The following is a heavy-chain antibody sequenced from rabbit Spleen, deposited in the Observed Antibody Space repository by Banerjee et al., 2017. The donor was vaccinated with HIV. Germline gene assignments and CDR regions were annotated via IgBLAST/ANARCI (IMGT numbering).Heavy chain of an antibody. CDR1: GFSFSDRDV. D-gene: IGHD3-1*01. J-gene: IGHJ4*01. CDR3: ARDLASVVGWNFAL. Sequence: QEQLVESGRGLVKPEGSLTLTCKASGFSFSDRDVMCWVHQAPGKGLQWIACINAYTGKPVYATWAKGRFTISRTSSTTVTLQMTGLTAADTATYFCARDLASVVGWNFALWGPGTLVTVS. V-gene: IGHV1S45*01. CDR2: INAYTGKP.